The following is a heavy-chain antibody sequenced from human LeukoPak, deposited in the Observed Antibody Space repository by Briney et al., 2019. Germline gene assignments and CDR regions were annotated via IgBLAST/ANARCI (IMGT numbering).Heavy chain of an antibody. CDR3: ARGSYYYGSGSYDMDV. Sequence: GGSLRLSCAASGFTVSSNYMSWVRQAPGKGLEWVSVIYSGGSTYYADSVKGRFTISRDNSKNTLYLQMNSLRAEDTAVYYCARGSYYYGSGSYDMDVWGKGTTVTVSS. D-gene: IGHD3-10*01. CDR1: GFTVSSNY. CDR2: IYSGGST. J-gene: IGHJ6*03. V-gene: IGHV3-53*01.